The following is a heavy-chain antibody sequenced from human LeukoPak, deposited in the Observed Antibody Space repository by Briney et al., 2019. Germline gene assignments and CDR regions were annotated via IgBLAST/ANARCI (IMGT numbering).Heavy chain of an antibody. CDR1: GFTFNSFA. J-gene: IGHJ4*02. Sequence: PGGSLRLSCAASGFTFNSFAMNTVRQTPGKGLEWGSSISGSDGSSHYADFVKGRFTISRDNSKNTLHLQMSSLRAEDTAVYYCAKSLGVGGYTRYKGFDQWGQGTPVTVSS. CDR2: ISGSDGSS. CDR3: AKSLGVGGYTRYKGFDQ. V-gene: IGHV3-23*01. D-gene: IGHD3-16*02.